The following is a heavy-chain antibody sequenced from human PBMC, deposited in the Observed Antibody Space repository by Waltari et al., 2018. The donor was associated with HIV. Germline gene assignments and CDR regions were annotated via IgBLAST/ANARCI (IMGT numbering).Heavy chain of an antibody. V-gene: IGHV3-30*02. J-gene: IGHJ5*02. CDR2: IRYDGSYA. CDR1: GFKFSDYG. D-gene: IGHD3-10*01. CDR3: AKDLVTNVRGGAFDP. Sequence: VQLVESGGGVVQPGGSLRLSCVASGFKFSDYGMHWVRQAPGKGLEWVTFIRYDGSYASYLHSVKGRFTISRDSSKNTVYLQMNSLRLEDTAMYYCAKDLVTNVRGGAFDPWGQGTLVTVSS.